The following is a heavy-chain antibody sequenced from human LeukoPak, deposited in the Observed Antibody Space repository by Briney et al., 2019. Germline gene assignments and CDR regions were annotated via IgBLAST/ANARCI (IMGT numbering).Heavy chain of an antibody. CDR3: ARLYYYDSSYLDY. Sequence: PSETLSLTCTVSGGSISRGGYYWSWIRQHPGKGLEWIGYIYYSGSTYYNPSLKSRVTISVDTSKNQFSLKLSSVTAADTAVYYCARLYYYDSSYLDYWGQGTLVTVSS. V-gene: IGHV4-31*03. J-gene: IGHJ4*02. D-gene: IGHD3-22*01. CDR1: GGSISRGGYY. CDR2: IYYSGST.